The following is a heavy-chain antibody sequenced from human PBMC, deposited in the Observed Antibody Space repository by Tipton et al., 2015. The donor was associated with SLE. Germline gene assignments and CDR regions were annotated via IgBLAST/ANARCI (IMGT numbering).Heavy chain of an antibody. V-gene: IGHV3-15*01. CDR3: TAEAAVTGPATY. D-gene: IGHD6-19*01. J-gene: IGHJ4*02. CDR1: GFTFSNAW. CDR2: IKSKSDGGTT. Sequence: SLRLSCAASGFTFSNAWMSWVRQAPGKGLEWVGRIKSKSDGGTTDYGAPVKGRIIISRDDSKNTLYLQMNSLKTEYTAVYYCTAEAAVTGPATYWGQGSLVPVSS.